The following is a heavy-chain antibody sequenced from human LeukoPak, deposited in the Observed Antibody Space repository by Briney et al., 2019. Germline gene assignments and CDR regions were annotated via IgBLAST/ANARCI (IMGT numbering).Heavy chain of an antibody. J-gene: IGHJ4*02. CDR2: IYYSGRT. D-gene: IGHD3-3*01. CDR3: ARVPKDFWSGFDY. Sequence: PSQTLSLTCTVSGGSISSGDYYWSWIRQPPGKGLEWIGYIYYSGRTYYNPSLKSRVTISVDASKNQFSLKLSSVTAADTAVYYCARVPKDFWSGFDYWGQGTLVTVSS. V-gene: IGHV4-30-4*08. CDR1: GGSISSGDYY.